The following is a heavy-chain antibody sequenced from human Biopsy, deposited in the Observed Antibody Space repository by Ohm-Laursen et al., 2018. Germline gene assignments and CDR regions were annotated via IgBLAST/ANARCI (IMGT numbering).Heavy chain of an antibody. CDR2: IYYSGST. D-gene: IGHD3/OR15-3a*01. J-gene: IGHJ4*02. CDR3: ASRGLVMASDYYFDD. V-gene: IGHV4-59*08. CDR1: GVYISDYY. Sequence: TLSLTCSVSGVYISDYYWSWIRQPPGRGLEWVGSIYYSGSTNYNPSLKSRVTISADTSKSQLSLHLTSVTAADPAVYYCASRGLVMASDYYFDDWGQGTLVTVSS.